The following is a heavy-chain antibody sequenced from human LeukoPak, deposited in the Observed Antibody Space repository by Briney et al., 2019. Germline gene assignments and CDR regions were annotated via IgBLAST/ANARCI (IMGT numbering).Heavy chain of an antibody. CDR1: GFTFSSYG. Sequence: GGSLRLSCAASGFTFSSYGMHWVRQAPGKGLEWMAFIRYDGSNKYYADSVKGRFTISRDNSKNTLYLQMNSLRAEDTAVYYCATYSSLNRREFQFWGQGTLLTVSS. D-gene: IGHD3-22*01. J-gene: IGHJ1*01. V-gene: IGHV3-30*02. CDR2: IRYDGSNK. CDR3: ATYSSLNRREFQF.